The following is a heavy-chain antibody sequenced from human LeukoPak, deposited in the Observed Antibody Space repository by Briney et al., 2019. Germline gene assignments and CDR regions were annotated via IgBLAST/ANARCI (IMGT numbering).Heavy chain of an antibody. J-gene: IGHJ4*02. D-gene: IGHD3-22*01. Sequence: GGSLRLSCTASGFTFSNYAMTWVRQAPGKGLEWLSVISGSGGSTYHADSVKGRFTISRDNSKNTLFLQMNSLRAEDTAVYYCTKKTSYYDSSGALGYWGQGTLVTVSS. CDR3: TKKTSYYDSSGALGY. V-gene: IGHV3-23*01. CDR1: GFTFSNYA. CDR2: ISGSGGST.